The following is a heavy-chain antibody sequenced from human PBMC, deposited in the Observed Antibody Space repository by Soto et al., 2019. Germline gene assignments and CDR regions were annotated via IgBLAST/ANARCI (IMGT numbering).Heavy chain of an antibody. Sequence: AGGSLRLSCSASGFSFTTYAMHWGRQAPGKGLEWAAVISDDGSIKYYADSVKGRFTISRDNSKNTFYLQMNSLRGDDTALYYCARAIETAMDPCDYWGQGALVTVSS. CDR3: ARAIETAMDPCDY. CDR1: GFSFTTYA. V-gene: IGHV3-30-3*01. D-gene: IGHD5-18*01. J-gene: IGHJ4*02. CDR2: ISDDGSIK.